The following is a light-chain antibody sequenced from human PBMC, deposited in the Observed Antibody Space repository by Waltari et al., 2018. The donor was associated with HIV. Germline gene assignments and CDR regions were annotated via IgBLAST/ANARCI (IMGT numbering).Light chain of an antibody. J-gene: IGKJ5*01. CDR2: AAS. V-gene: IGKV1-13*02. Sequence: AIHLTQSPSTLAVSVGETVSITCRASQGVSGSLGWYQQQPGRAPRLLIFAASKLASGVPSRFSGSGSDTDFSLTITNLQSEDFATYYCQQFYGDPTFGQGTRL. CDR1: QGVSGS. CDR3: QQFYGDPT.